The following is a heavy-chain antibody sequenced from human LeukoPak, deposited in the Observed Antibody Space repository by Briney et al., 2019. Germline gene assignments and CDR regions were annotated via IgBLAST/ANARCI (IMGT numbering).Heavy chain of an antibody. CDR3: AKGVITMVRGVCDY. Sequence: GGSLRLSCTASEFTFSSYVMSWVRQAPGKGLEWVSAIAGTGSDTYYADSVKGRFTISRDNSRNTLYLQMNSLRAEDTAVYYCAKGVITMVRGVCDYWGQGTLVTVSS. J-gene: IGHJ4*02. V-gene: IGHV3-23*01. CDR2: IAGTGSDT. CDR1: EFTFSSYV. D-gene: IGHD3-10*01.